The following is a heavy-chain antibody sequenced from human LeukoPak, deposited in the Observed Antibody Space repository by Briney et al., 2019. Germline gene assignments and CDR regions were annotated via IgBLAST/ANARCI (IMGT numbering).Heavy chain of an antibody. V-gene: IGHV3-66*04. CDR2: IYSGGST. J-gene: IGHJ5*02. CDR3: ARRTGRTLDNWFDP. Sequence: GGSLRLSCAASGFTFSSYSMSWVRQAPGKGLEWVSVIYSGGSTYYADSVKGRFTISRDNSKNTLYLQMNSLRAEDTAVYYCARRTGRTLDNWFDPWGQGTLVTVSS. CDR1: GFTFSSYS. D-gene: IGHD3-10*01.